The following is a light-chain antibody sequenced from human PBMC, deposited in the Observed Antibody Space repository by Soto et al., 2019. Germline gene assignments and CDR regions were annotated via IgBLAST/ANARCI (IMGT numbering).Light chain of an antibody. CDR2: RDT. Sequence: SYELTQPLSVSVALGQTARLTCGGNNIGSKNVHWYQQKPGQAPVVVIYRDTNRPSGIPERFSGSSSGNTATLTISRAQAGDEADYYCQVWDSSLVVFGGGTKLTVL. V-gene: IGLV3-9*01. J-gene: IGLJ2*01. CDR1: NIGSKN. CDR3: QVWDSSLVV.